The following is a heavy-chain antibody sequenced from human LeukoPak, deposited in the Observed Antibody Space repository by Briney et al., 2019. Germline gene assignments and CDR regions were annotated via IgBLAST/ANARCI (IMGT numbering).Heavy chain of an antibody. J-gene: IGHJ4*02. Sequence: SETLSLTCTVSGGSINSGGSYWGWIRQPPGKGLKWIGSIYYSGSTKYNPTLKSRVTISVDTSKNQLSLKLSSVTAADTAVYYCARLLGGYWGQGTLVTVSS. V-gene: IGHV4-39*07. CDR2: IYYSGST. D-gene: IGHD2/OR15-2a*01. CDR1: GGSINSGGSY. CDR3: ARLLGGY.